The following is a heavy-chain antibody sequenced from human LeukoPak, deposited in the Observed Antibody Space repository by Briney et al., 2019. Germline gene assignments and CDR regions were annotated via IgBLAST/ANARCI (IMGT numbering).Heavy chain of an antibody. CDR2: ISSSSSYI. J-gene: IGHJ4*02. CDR3: ARFRAAGVYYFDY. V-gene: IGHV3-21*01. Sequence: GGSLRLSCAASGFTFSSYSMNWVRQAPGKGLEWVSSISSSSSYIYYADSVKGRFTISRDNAKNSLYLQMNSLRAEDTAVYYCARFRAAGVYYFDYWGQGTLVTVSS. D-gene: IGHD6-13*01. CDR1: GFTFSSYS.